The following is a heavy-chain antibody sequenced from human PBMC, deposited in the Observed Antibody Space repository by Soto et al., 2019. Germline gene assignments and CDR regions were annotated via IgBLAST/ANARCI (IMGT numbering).Heavy chain of an antibody. D-gene: IGHD3-10*01. CDR3: ARTYSASGSYSY. V-gene: IGHV4-39*01. J-gene: IGHJ4*02. Sequence: QLQLQASGPGLVEPSETLSLTCTVSGGSLRDTNNYWGWIREPPGKGPEWIGSIYYSGKTYYSPSPKSRVTLSVDTSQNQFSLKLTSVTAADTAVYYCARTYSASGSYSYWAQGTLVTVSS. CDR1: GGSLRDTNNY. CDR2: IYYSGKT.